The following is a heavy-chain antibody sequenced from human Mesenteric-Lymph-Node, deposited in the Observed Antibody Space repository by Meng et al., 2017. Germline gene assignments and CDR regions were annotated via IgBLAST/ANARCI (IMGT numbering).Heavy chain of an antibody. CDR3: AKSIAAAGYDY. CDR2: ISYDGSNK. Sequence: GESLKISCAASGFTFTRYAMHWVRQAPGKGLECVALISYDGSNKYYADSVKGRFTISRDNSKNTLYLQMNSLRAEDTAVYYCAKSIAAAGYDYWGQGTLVTVSS. D-gene: IGHD6-13*01. V-gene: IGHV3-30*04. J-gene: IGHJ4*02. CDR1: GFTFTRYA.